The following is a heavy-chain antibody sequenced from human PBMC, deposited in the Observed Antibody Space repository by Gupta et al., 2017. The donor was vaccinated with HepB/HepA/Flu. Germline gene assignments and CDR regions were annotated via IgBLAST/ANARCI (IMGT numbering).Heavy chain of an antibody. CDR1: GFTVSSNY. CDR2: IYTDGRT. CDR3: ARDRGVDSSGFFDY. D-gene: IGHD3-22*01. J-gene: IGHJ4*02. V-gene: IGHV3-66*01. Sequence: EVQVVESGGGLVQPGGSLRLSCAASGFTVSSNYMGWVRQAPEKGLEWVSVIYTDGRTYYADSVKGRFTISTDNSKNTLYLQMNNLRAEDTAVYYCARDRGVDSSGFFDYWGQGTLVTVSS.